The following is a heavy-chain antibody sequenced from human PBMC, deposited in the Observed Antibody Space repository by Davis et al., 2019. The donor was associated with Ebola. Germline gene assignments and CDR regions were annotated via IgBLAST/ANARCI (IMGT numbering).Heavy chain of an antibody. CDR3: TSDYYYDSSGYSDY. CDR1: GFTFSGSA. D-gene: IGHD3-22*01. Sequence: GGPLRLSCAASGFTFSGSAMHWVRQASGKGLEWVGRIRSKANSYATAYAASVKGRFTISRDDSKNTAYLQMNSLKTEDTAVYYCTSDYYYDSSGYSDYWGQGTLVTVSS. CDR2: IRSKANSYAT. V-gene: IGHV3-73*01. J-gene: IGHJ4*02.